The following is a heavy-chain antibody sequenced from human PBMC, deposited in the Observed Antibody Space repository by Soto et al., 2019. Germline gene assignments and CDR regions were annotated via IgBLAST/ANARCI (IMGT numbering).Heavy chain of an antibody. CDR2: INPSIGST. J-gene: IGHJ4*02. V-gene: IGHV1-46*02. Sequence: QVQLVQSGAEVKKPGASVKVSCKASGYTFNTYNMYWVRQAPGQGLEWMGVINPSIGSTNYAQKFQGRVIMTRDTSTSTVYMELRTLRSDDTAVYYCARLYSGSRLDYWGQGTLVTVSS. D-gene: IGHD1-26*01. CDR3: ARLYSGSRLDY. CDR1: GYTFNTYN.